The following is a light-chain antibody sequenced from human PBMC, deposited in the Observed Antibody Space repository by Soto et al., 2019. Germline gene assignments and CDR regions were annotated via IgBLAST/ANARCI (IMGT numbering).Light chain of an antibody. CDR3: QQYNSYWT. J-gene: IGKJ1*01. CDR1: QSISSW. V-gene: IGKV1-5*03. Sequence: SGPSAAQGGPSTITCRASQSISSWLAWYQQKPGKAPKLLIYKASSLESGVPSRFSGSGSGTEFTLTISSLQPDDFATYYCQQYNSYWTFGQGTKV. CDR2: KAS.